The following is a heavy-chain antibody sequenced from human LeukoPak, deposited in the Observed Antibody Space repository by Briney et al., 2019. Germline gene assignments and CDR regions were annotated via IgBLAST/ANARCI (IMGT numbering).Heavy chain of an antibody. D-gene: IGHD2-2*01. J-gene: IGHJ6*03. CDR1: GYSISSGYY. CDR2: TYHSGST. Sequence: PSETLSLTCTVSGYSISSGYYWGWIRQPPGKGLEWIGSTYHSGSTYYNPSLKSRVTISVDTSKNQFSLKLSSVTAADTAVYYCARETVPAAPTIYNYYYIDVWGKGTTVTVFS. CDR3: ARETVPAAPTIYNYYYIDV. V-gene: IGHV4-38-2*02.